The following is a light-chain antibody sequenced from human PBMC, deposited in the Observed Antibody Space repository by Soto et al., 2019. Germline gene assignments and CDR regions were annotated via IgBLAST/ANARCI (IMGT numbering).Light chain of an antibody. CDR2: EVS. Sequence: QSALTQPPSASGSPGQSVTISCTGTSSDVGGYNYVSWYQQHPGKAPKLMIYEVSKRPSGVPDRFSGSKSGNTASLTVSGLQDEDEADYYCSSYAGINNFVVFGGGTKLTVL. J-gene: IGLJ2*01. V-gene: IGLV2-8*01. CDR3: SSYAGINNFVV. CDR1: SSDVGGYNY.